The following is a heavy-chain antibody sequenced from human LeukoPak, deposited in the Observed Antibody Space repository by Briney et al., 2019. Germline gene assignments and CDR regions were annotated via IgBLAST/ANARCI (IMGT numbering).Heavy chain of an antibody. CDR2: ISYSGST. J-gene: IGHJ6*03. V-gene: IGHV4-59*01. Sequence: SETLSLTCTASGGSLSSDYWSWIRQPPGKGLEWLGYISYSGSTNYNPSLNSRLTISLDTSKNHFSLKLSSVTAADTAIYFCARYIRGPNYYIDVWGKGTTVTVSS. CDR1: GGSLSSDY. CDR3: ARYIRGPNYYIDV. D-gene: IGHD1-14*01.